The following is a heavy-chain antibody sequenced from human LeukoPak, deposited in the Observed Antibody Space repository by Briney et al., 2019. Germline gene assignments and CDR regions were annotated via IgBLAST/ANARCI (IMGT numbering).Heavy chain of an antibody. CDR3: ARDRGYSQGEYYYYMDV. D-gene: IGHD5-18*01. CDR2: IIPIFGTA. J-gene: IGHJ6*03. CDR1: VGTFSSYA. V-gene: IGHV1-69*05. Sequence: SVKVSCKASVGTFSSYAISWVRQAPGQGLEWMGRIIPIFGTANYAQKFQGRVTITTDESTSTAYMELSSLRSEDTAVYYCARDRGYSQGEYYYYMDVWGKGTTVTVSS.